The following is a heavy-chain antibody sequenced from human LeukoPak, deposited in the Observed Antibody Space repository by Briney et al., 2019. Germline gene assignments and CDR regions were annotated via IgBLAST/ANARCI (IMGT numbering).Heavy chain of an antibody. J-gene: IGHJ5*02. CDR3: ATATEYCSGGSCYLRWFDP. CDR1: GYTLTELS. V-gene: IGHV1-24*01. Sequence: ASVKVSCKVSGYTLTELSMHWVRQAPGKGLEWMGGFDPEDGETIYAQKFQGRVTMTEDTSTDTAYMELTSLKSEDTAVYYCATATEYCSGGSCYLRWFDPWGQGTLVTVSS. D-gene: IGHD2-15*01. CDR2: FDPEDGET.